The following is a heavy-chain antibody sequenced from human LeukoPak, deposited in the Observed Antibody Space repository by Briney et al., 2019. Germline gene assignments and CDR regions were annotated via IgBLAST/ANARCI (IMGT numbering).Heavy chain of an antibody. CDR2: ISGSGGST. CDR3: AKDVTATGFDY. D-gene: IGHD2-21*02. Sequence: GGSLRLSCAASGFTFSSFAMTWVRQAPGAGLEWVSAISGSGGSTYYADSVKGRFTISRDNSKNTLYLQMNSLRAEDTAVYYCAKDVTATGFDYWGQGTLVTVSS. J-gene: IGHJ4*02. V-gene: IGHV3-23*01. CDR1: GFTFSSFA.